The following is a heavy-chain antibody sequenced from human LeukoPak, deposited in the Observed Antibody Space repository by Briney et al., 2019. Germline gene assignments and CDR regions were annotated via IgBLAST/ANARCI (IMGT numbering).Heavy chain of an antibody. Sequence: SQTLSLTCTVSGGSISSGGYYWSWIRQHPGKGLEWIGYIYYSGSTYYNPSLKGRVTISVDTSKNQFSLKLSSVTAADTAVYYCASATYYDILTGPPYYFDYWGQGTLVTVSS. D-gene: IGHD3-9*01. CDR3: ASATYYDILTGPPYYFDY. CDR2: IYYSGST. V-gene: IGHV4-31*03. CDR1: GGSISSGGYY. J-gene: IGHJ4*02.